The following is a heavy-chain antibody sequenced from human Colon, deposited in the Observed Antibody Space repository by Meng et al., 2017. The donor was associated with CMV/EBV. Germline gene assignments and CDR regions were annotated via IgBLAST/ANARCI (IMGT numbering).Heavy chain of an antibody. D-gene: IGHD4-17*01. CDR2: ISNSGNT. V-gene: IGHV4-61*01. CDR1: GGSVSSTNNY. J-gene: IGHJ4*02. CDR3: ARIVDDYGDYDWV. Sequence: GSLRLSCSVSGGSVSSTNNYWTWIRQPPGQGLEWIGYISNSGNTNYNPSLKSRVTIAVDTSRNQFSLKMTSVSAADTAMYYCARIVDDYGDYDWVWGQGILVTVSS.